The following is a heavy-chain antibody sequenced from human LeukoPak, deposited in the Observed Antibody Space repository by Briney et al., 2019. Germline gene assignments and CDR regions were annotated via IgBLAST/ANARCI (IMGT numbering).Heavy chain of an antibody. D-gene: IGHD5-12*01. Sequence: GGSLRLSCAASGFTFSEFHMHWIRQAPGKGLEWISYISRSGDIRHYADSMKGRLTISRDNAKDSLYLEMTSLTAEDTARYYCAREAHSGYELGVHVWGQGALVTVSS. CDR2: ISRSGDIR. J-gene: IGHJ4*02. CDR3: AREAHSGYELGVHV. CDR1: GFTFSEFH. V-gene: IGHV3-11*01.